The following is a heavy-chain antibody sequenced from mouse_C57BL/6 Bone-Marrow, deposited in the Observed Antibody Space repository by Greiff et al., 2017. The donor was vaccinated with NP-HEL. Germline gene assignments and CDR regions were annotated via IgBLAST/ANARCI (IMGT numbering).Heavy chain of an antibody. CDR2: IYPRSGNT. V-gene: IGHV1-81*01. D-gene: IGHD1-1*01. Sequence: QVQLQQSGAELARPGASVKLSCKASGYTFTSYGISWVKQRTGQGLEWIGEIYPRSGNTYYNEKFKGKATLTADKSSSTAYMELRSLTSEDSAVYFWARVNTTVVDWHFDVWGTGTTVTVSS. J-gene: IGHJ1*03. CDR1: GYTFTSYG. CDR3: ARVNTTVVDWHFDV.